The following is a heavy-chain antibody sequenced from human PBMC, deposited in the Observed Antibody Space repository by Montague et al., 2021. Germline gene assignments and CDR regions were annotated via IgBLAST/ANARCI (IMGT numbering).Heavy chain of an antibody. Sequence: TLSLTCSVSGGSISSGGFYWSWIRQHPGKGPEWIWSIYDSGSTNYNPSLKSRLTLSRDTSKNQVSLRLTSVTAAETAVYYCARSGGYCSGGRCDTFDYWGQGTLVTVSS. CDR3: ARSGGYCSGGRCDTFDY. CDR1: GGSISSGGFY. CDR2: IYDSGST. D-gene: IGHD2-15*01. J-gene: IGHJ4*02. V-gene: IGHV4-31*03.